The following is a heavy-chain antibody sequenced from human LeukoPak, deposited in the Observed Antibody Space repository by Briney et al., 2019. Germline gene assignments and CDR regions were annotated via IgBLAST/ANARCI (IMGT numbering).Heavy chain of an antibody. CDR3: ARLSSGYEADY. D-gene: IGHD3-22*01. V-gene: IGHV4-61*02. CDR2: IYTSGST. CDR1: GGSISSGSYY. J-gene: IGHJ4*02. Sequence: PSETLSLTCTVSGGSISSGSYYWSWIRQPAGKGLEWIGRIYTSGSTNYNPSLKSRVTISVDTSKNQFSLKLSSVTAADTAVYYCARLSSGYEADYWGQGTLVTVSS.